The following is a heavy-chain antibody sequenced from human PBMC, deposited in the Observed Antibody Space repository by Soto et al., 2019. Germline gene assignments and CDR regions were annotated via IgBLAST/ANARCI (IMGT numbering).Heavy chain of an antibody. CDR3: ARRNSDYRSVWSDAFDI. D-gene: IGHD6-19*01. V-gene: IGHV3-30-3*01. J-gene: IGHJ3*02. CDR2: ISYDGSSK. Sequence: QVQLVESGGGVVQPGRSLRLSCAASGFTFSSYAMHWVRQAPGKGPEWVAVISYDGSSKTYADSVKGQFTISRDNSKNSLFLQMNNLRPEDTAVYYCARRNSDYRSVWSDAFDIWGQGTMVTVSS. CDR1: GFTFSSYA.